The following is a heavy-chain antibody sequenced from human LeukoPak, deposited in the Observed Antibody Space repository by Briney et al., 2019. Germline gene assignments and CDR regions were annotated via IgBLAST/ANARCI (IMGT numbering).Heavy chain of an antibody. J-gene: IGHJ4*02. CDR1: GFTFSSYW. CDR3: GRGGGGATFY. D-gene: IGHD1-26*01. Sequence: GGSLRLSCAASGFTFSSYWMSWGRQAPGRGLEWVANIKQDGSEKYYVDSVKGRFTISRDNSKNSLYLQMNSLRAEETAVYYCGRGGGGATFYWGQGTLLTVSS. CDR2: IKQDGSEK. V-gene: IGHV3-7*01.